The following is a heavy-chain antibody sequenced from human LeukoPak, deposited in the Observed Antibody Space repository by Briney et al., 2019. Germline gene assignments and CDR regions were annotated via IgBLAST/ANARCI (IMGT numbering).Heavy chain of an antibody. J-gene: IGHJ5*02. CDR1: RFTFSSYS. CDR2: ISSSSSYI. CDR3: ATSGGSYWS. V-gene: IGHV3-21*04. Sequence: PGGSLRLSCAASRFTFSSYSMNWVRQAPGKGLEWVSSISSSSSYIYYADSVKGRFTISRENSKNTLYLQMNSLRAEDTAVYYCATSGGSYWSWGQGTLVTVSS. D-gene: IGHD1-26*01.